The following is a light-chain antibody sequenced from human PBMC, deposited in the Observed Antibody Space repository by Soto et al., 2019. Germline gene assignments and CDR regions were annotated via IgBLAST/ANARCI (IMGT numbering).Light chain of an antibody. CDR1: SSDVGGYIY. Sequence: QSVLTQPASVSGSPGQSITISCTGSSSDVGGYIYVSWYQQHPGKAPKLIIFHVTNRPSGVSNRFSGSKSGNTASLTISGLQAEDEADYYCSSFTSTPSYVFGTGTKLTVL. CDR3: SSFTSTPSYV. CDR2: HVT. J-gene: IGLJ1*01. V-gene: IGLV2-14*01.